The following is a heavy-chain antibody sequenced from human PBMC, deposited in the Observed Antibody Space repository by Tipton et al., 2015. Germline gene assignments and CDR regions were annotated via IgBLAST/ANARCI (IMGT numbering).Heavy chain of an antibody. Sequence: SLRLSCVASGFTFRSYGVSWVRQAPGKGLEWVSSITGSGSRTSYAESVRGRLTISRDNSKNTLYLHISSLRAEDTAMYYCVNAKSDYGDYGFDYWGQGTLVTVSS. D-gene: IGHD4-17*01. CDR2: ITGSGSRT. V-gene: IGHV3-23*01. CDR3: VNAKSDYGDYGFDY. CDR1: GFTFRSYG. J-gene: IGHJ4*02.